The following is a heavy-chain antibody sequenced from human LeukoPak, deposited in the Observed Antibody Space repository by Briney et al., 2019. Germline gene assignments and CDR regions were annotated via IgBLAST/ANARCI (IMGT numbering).Heavy chain of an antibody. D-gene: IGHD4-17*01. J-gene: IGHJ4*02. CDR1: GGTFSSYT. CDR2: IIPILGIA. Sequence: SVKVSCKASGGTFSSYTISWVRQAPGQGLEWMGRIIPILGIANYAQKFQGRVTIIAGKSTSTAYMELSSLRSEDTAVYYCAGPRDYGDYDYWGQGTLVTVSS. CDR3: AGPRDYGDYDY. V-gene: IGHV1-69*02.